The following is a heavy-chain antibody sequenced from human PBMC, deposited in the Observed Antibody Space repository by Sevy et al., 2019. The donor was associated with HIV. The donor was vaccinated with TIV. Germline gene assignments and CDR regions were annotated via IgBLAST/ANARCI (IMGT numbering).Heavy chain of an antibody. D-gene: IGHD3-3*01. J-gene: IGHJ4*02. Sequence: GGFLRLSCAASGFTFSSYAMSWVRQAPGKGLEWVSAISGSGGSTYYADSVKGRFTISRDNSKNTLYLQMNSLRAEDTAVYYCAKDLHGYDFWSGLKGHWGQGTLVTVSS. CDR2: ISGSGGST. CDR3: AKDLHGYDFWSGLKGH. CDR1: GFTFSSYA. V-gene: IGHV3-23*01.